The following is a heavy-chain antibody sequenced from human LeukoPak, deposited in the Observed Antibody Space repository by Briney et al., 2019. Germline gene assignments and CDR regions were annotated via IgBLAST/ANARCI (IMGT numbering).Heavy chain of an antibody. CDR3: ARDKLGLGELSLYDQ. V-gene: IGHV1-46*01. CDR1: GYTFTTYY. D-gene: IGHD3-16*02. CDR2: INPSGGST. Sequence: VASVKVSCKASGYTFTTYYMQWVRQAPGQGLEWMGIINPSGGSTSYAQKFQGRVTMTRDTSTSTVYMELSSLRSEDTALYYCARDKLGLGELSLYDQWGQGTLVTVFS. J-gene: IGHJ5*02.